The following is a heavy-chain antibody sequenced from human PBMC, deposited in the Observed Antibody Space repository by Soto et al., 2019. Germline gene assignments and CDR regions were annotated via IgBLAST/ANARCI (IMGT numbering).Heavy chain of an antibody. V-gene: IGHV1-3*01. CDR3: ARDGPSLSGWYRRAAFDP. CDR2: INAGNGNT. J-gene: IGHJ5*02. CDR1: GYTFTSYA. Sequence: QVPLVQSGAEVKKPGASVKVSCKASGYTFTSYAMHWVRQAPGQRLEWMGWINAGNGNTKYSQKFQGRVTITRDTSASTAYMELSSLRSEDTAVYYCARDGPSLSGWYRRAAFDPWGQGTLVTVSS. D-gene: IGHD6-19*01.